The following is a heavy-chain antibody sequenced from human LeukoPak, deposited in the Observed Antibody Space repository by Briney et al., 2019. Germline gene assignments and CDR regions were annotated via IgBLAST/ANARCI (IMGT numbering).Heavy chain of an antibody. D-gene: IGHD3-22*01. J-gene: IGHJ4*02. CDR2: ISAYNGNT. CDR3: ARDLDSSGYDNLDY. V-gene: IGHV1-18*01. CDR1: GYTFTSYG. Sequence: ASVKVSCKASGYTFTSYGISWVRQAPGQGLEWMGWISAYNGNTNYAQKLQGRGTMTTDTSTSTAYMELRSLRSDDTAVYYCARDLDSSGYDNLDYWGQGTLVTVSS.